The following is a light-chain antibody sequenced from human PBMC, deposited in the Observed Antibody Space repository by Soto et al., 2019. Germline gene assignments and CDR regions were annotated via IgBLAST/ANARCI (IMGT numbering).Light chain of an antibody. CDR1: SSDVGSYTY. V-gene: IGLV2-14*01. CDR3: SSYTSSSTLYV. J-gene: IGLJ1*01. Sequence: ALTQPASVSGSPRQSITISCTGASSDVGSYTYVSWYQQHPGKAPKLMIYEVNNRPSGVSSRFSGSKSGNTASLTISGLQAEDEADYYCSSYTSSSTLYVFGTGTKSPS. CDR2: EVN.